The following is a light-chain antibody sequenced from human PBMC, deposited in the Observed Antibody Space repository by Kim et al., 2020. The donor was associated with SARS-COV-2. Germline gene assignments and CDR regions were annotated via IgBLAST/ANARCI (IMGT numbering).Light chain of an antibody. CDR2: RNN. CDR1: FSNIGSNY. CDR3: AAWDDSLSGLV. Sequence: ELTQPPSASGTPGQRVTISCSGRFSNIGSNYVYWFQQLPGTAPKLLIYRNNQRPSGVPDRFSGSKSGTSASLAISGLRSEDEADYYCAAWDDSLSGLVFGGGTQLTVL. J-gene: IGLJ2*01. V-gene: IGLV1-47*01.